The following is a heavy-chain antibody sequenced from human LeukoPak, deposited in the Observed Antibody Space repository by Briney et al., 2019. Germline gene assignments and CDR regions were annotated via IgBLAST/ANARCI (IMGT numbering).Heavy chain of an antibody. D-gene: IGHD4-23*01. J-gene: IGHJ4*02. CDR3: VLGGKQLARYITPKYNFDY. Sequence: GGSLRLSCAASGFTFSSYWMHWVRQAPGKGLVWVSRINSDGSSTTYADSVKGRFTVSRDNAKNTLYLQMNSLRAEDTAVYYCVLGGKQLARYITPKYNFDYWGQGTLVTVSS. V-gene: IGHV3-74*01. CDR1: GFTFSSYW. CDR2: INSDGSST.